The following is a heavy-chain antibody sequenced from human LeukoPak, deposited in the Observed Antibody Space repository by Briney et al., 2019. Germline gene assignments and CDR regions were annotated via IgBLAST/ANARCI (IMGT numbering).Heavy chain of an antibody. J-gene: IGHJ5*02. CDR2: IIPILGIA. CDR3: ARVLSPGIVGAIDNWFDP. D-gene: IGHD1-26*01. CDR1: GGTFSSYA. Sequence: SVKVSCKASGGTFSSYAISWVRQAPGQGLEWMGRIIPILGIANYARKFQGRVTITADKSTSTAYMELSSLRSEDTAVYYCARVLSPGIVGAIDNWFDPWGQGTLVTVSS. V-gene: IGHV1-69*04.